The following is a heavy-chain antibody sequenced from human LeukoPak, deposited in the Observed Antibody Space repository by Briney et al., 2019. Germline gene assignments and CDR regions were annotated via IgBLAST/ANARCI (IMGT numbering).Heavy chain of an antibody. J-gene: IGHJ3*02. V-gene: IGHV3-21*01. CDR2: ISSSSSYI. CDR3: ATHDSSGYFAFDI. D-gene: IGHD3-22*01. Sequence: GGSLRLSCAAPGFTFSSYSMNWVRQAPGKGLEWVSSISSSSSYIYYADSVKGRFTISRDNAKNSLYLQMNSLRAEDTAVYYCATHDSSGYFAFDIWGQGTMVTVSS. CDR1: GFTFSSYS.